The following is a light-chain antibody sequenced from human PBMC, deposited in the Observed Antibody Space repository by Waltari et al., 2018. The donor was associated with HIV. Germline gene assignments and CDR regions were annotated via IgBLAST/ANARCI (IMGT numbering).Light chain of an antibody. J-gene: IGKJ2*01. CDR2: DAS. Sequence: DIQMTQSPSSLSASVGDRVTITCQASQDINIYLNWYQQKPGKAPDLLIYDASNRVTGVPTRFSGSGSGTHFTLSISSLQPEDIATYYCQQYDFLPRTFGQGTKLE. V-gene: IGKV1-33*01. CDR1: QDINIY. CDR3: QQYDFLPRT.